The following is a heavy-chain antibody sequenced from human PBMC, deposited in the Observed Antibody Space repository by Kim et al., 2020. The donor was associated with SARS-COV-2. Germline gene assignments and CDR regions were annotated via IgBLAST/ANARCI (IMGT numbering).Heavy chain of an antibody. D-gene: IGHD3-10*01. CDR3: AKDSGPRSFDY. Sequence: YYADSVKGRFIISRDNSKNSLYLQMNSLRTEDTALYYCAKDSGPRSFDYWGQGTLVTVSS. V-gene: IGHV3-43*01. J-gene: IGHJ4*02.